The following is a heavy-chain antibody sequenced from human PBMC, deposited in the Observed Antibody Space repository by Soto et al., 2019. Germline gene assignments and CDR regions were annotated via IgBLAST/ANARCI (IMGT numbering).Heavy chain of an antibody. CDR2: ISGSGGST. Sequence: EVPLLESGGGLVQPGGSLRLSCAASGFTFSSYAMSWVRQAPGKGLEWVSAISGSGGSTYYADSVKGRFTISRDNSKNTRYLQMNSLRAEDTAVYYCAKDPLDDILTGPNWFDPWGQGTLVTVSS. J-gene: IGHJ5*02. D-gene: IGHD3-9*01. V-gene: IGHV3-23*01. CDR3: AKDPLDDILTGPNWFDP. CDR1: GFTFSSYA.